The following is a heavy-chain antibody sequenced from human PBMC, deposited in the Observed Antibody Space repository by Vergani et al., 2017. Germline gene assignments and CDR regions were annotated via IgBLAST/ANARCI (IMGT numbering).Heavy chain of an antibody. J-gene: IGHJ4*02. D-gene: IGHD2-15*01. CDR2: IKQDGSEK. Sequence: EVQLVESGGGLVQPGGSLRLSCAASGFTFSSYWMSWVRQAPGKGLEWVANIKQDGSEKYYVDSVKGRFTISRDNAKNSLYLQMNSLRAEDTAVYYCARYWYCSGGSCYLMVHFDYWGQGTLVTVSS. CDR3: ARYWYCSGGSCYLMVHFDY. CDR1: GFTFSSYW. V-gene: IGHV3-7*01.